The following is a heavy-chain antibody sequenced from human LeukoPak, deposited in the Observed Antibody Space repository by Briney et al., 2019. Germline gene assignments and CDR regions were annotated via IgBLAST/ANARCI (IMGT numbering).Heavy chain of an antibody. CDR3: AKRGEGDYFDY. D-gene: IGHD3-16*01. CDR1: GFTFSSYA. V-gene: IGHV3-23*01. CDR2: ISGSGDST. Sequence: GGSLRLSCAASGFTFSSYAMTWVRQAPGRGLEWVSAISGSGDSTYYADSVKGRFTISRDNSKNTLSLQMNSLRAEDTAVYYCAKRGEGDYFDYWGQGTLVTVSS. J-gene: IGHJ4*02.